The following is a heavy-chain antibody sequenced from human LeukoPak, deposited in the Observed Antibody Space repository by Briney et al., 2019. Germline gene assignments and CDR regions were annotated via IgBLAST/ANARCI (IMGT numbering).Heavy chain of an antibody. CDR2: IYQSGST. CDR3: ASDKAAAGTSCFDP. Sequence: PAETLSLSCAVSGVSISSSSCWSGVRQPPGKGLGGFGVIYQSGSTNYNPSLKSRIIISGDKSKNQPSLKLSSVSAAGTAVYYCASDKAAAGTSCFDPWGQGALVTVSS. CDR1: GVSISSSSC. J-gene: IGHJ5*02. D-gene: IGHD6-13*01. V-gene: IGHV4-4*02.